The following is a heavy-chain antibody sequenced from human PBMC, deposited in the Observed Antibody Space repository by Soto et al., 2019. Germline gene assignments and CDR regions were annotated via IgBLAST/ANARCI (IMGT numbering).Heavy chain of an antibody. CDR3: SRSLEV. CDR1: GFTFYKYW. CDR2: IKEDGSEK. J-gene: IGHJ6*02. Sequence: GGSLRLSCAASGFTFYKYWMDWVRQAPGKGLEWVANIKEDGSEKHYVDSVKGRFTISRDNDKNLLYLQMDSLRADDTAVYYCSRSLEVWGQGTTVTVSS. V-gene: IGHV3-7*05.